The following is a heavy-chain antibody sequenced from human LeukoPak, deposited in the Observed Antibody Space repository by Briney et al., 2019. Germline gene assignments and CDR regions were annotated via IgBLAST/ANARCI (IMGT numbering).Heavy chain of an antibody. CDR2: ISYDGSNK. V-gene: IGHV3-30*04. D-gene: IGHD3-10*01. J-gene: IGHJ4*02. CDR3: AKGEGTPDYFDY. Sequence: GGSLRLSCAASGFTFSSYAMHWVRQAPGKGLEWVAVISYDGSNKYYADSVKGRFTISRDNSKNTLYLQMNSLRAEDTAVYYCAKGEGTPDYFDYWGQGTLVTVSS. CDR1: GFTFSSYA.